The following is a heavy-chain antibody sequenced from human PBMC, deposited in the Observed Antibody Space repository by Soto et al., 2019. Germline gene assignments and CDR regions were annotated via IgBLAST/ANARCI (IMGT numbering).Heavy chain of an antibody. D-gene: IGHD3-22*01. CDR3: TSYDNSGYFYLNY. Sequence: EVQLVESGGGLVQPGSSLRLSCAASGFTFSESAIHWVRQASGKGLEWVGRVRTKNNNYATTYAASVTGRCTISRDDSRNTAFLPMSSLKTEDTAIYYFTSYDNSGYFYLNYWGQGTLVTVSS. V-gene: IGHV3-73*02. CDR1: GFTFSESA. CDR2: VRTKNNNYAT. J-gene: IGHJ4*02.